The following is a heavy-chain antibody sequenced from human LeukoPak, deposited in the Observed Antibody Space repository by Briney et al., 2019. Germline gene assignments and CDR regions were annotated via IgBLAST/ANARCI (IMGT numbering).Heavy chain of an antibody. CDR3: ARPATGDQGGY. CDR1: GYIFASFW. D-gene: IGHD2-21*02. V-gene: IGHV5-51*01. CDR2: IYPGDSDT. J-gene: IGHJ4*02. Sequence: GESPKISCKDSGYIFASFWIGWVRQLPTKGLEWMGIIYPGDSDTRYSPSFQGQVTISADKSISTAYLQWSSLKASDSAIYYCARPATGDQGGYWGQGTLVTVSS.